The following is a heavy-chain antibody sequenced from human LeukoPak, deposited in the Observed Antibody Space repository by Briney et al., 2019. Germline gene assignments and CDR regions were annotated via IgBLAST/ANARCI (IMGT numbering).Heavy chain of an antibody. D-gene: IGHD6-13*01. CDR3: ARAVSVTAAGPGY. CDR2: IHSSGST. Sequence: PSETLSLTCTVPGGSSSYYYWRWRRQPPGKAVEWIAYIHSSGSTNYNPSLKSRVTISVDMSKNHFSLKLASLTTADTAVYYCARAVSVTAAGPGYWGQGTLVTVSS. V-gene: IGHV4-59*01. J-gene: IGHJ4*02. CDR1: GGSSSYYY.